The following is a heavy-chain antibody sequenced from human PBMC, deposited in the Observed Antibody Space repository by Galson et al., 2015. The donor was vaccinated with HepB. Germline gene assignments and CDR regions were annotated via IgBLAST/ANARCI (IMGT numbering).Heavy chain of an antibody. V-gene: IGHV3-48*02. CDR3: ARSLYSWEFPGALIDY. D-gene: IGHD3-10*01. CDR1: GFTFSSYS. J-gene: IGHJ4*02. CDR2: ISSSGNTM. Sequence: SLRLSCAAPGFTFSSYSMIWVRQAPGKGLEWISYISSSGNTMYYADSVKGRFTISRDNAKKSLFLQMNSLRDEDTAVYYCARSLYSWEFPGALIDYWGQGTLVTVSS.